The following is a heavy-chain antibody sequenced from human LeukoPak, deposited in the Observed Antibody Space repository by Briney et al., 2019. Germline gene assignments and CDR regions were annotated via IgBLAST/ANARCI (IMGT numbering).Heavy chain of an antibody. V-gene: IGHV4-39*01. CDR3: ARRFLGYCSSTSCARAVVEFDY. J-gene: IGHJ4*02. CDR2: IYYSGST. D-gene: IGHD2-2*01. CDR1: GGSISSSSYY. Sequence: SETLSLTCTVSGGSISSSSYYWGWIRQPPGKGLEWIGSIYYSGSTYYNPSLKSRVTISVDTSKNQFSLKLSSVTAADTAVYYCARRFLGYCSSTSCARAVVEFDYWGQGTLVTVSS.